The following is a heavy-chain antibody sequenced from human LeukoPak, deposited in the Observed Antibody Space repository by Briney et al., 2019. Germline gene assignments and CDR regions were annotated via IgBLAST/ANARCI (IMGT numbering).Heavy chain of an antibody. CDR2: IYYRGTT. J-gene: IGHJ3*02. V-gene: IGHV4-59*01. D-gene: IGHD6-19*01. Sequence: SETLSLTCTVSGGSISGYYWTWIRQPPGKGLEWIGYIYYRGTTNYNPSLKSRLTISVGTSTNQFSLRLNSVTAADTAVYFCARGLPGYSGGDDAFDIWGQGAMVTVSS. CDR1: GGSISGYY. CDR3: ARGLPGYSGGDDAFDI.